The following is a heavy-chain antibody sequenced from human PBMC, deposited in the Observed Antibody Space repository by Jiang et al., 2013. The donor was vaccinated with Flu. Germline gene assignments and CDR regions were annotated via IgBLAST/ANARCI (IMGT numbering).Heavy chain of an antibody. CDR2: IHYSGSA. Sequence: LLKPSETLSLICTVSGGSMSSGNYYWGWIRQPPGSGLDWIGSIHYSGSAYYNPSLKSRVTISVDTSRNQFSLKLSSLTAADTAVYSCARLSTAASGNRAFDIWGQGTMVTVSS. V-gene: IGHV4-39*01. CDR3: ARLSTAASGNRAFDI. D-gene: IGHD6-13*01. CDR1: GGSMSSGNYY. J-gene: IGHJ3*02.